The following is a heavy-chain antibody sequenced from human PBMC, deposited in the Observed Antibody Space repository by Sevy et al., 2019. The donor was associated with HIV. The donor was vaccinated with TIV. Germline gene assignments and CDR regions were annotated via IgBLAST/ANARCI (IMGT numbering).Heavy chain of an antibody. Sequence: ASVKVSCKASGGTFSNYAISWVRQAPGQGLEWMGGFIPMFDTANSPQKFQGRVTLTADGSTSTAYMELSSLRSEDTAVYYCASSYYESSGYSPLYYYGMDVWGLGTTVTVSS. D-gene: IGHD3-22*01. CDR3: ASSYYESSGYSPLYYYGMDV. CDR1: GGTFSNYA. J-gene: IGHJ6*02. V-gene: IGHV1-69*13. CDR2: FIPMFDTA.